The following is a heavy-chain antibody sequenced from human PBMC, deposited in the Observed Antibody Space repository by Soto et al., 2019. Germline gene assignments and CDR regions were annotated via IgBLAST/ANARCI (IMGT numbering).Heavy chain of an antibody. CDR1: GYTFTSYY. CDR2: INPCGGST. Sequence: ASVKVSCKACGYTFTSYYMHWVRQAPGQGLEWMGIINPCGGSTSYAQKFQDRVTMTRDTSTSTVYMDLSSLRSEDTAVYYCARDLRYYGAGSYYNYYYYGMDVWG. CDR3: ARDLRYYGAGSYYNYYYYGMDV. V-gene: IGHV1-46*03. J-gene: IGHJ6*02. D-gene: IGHD3-10*01.